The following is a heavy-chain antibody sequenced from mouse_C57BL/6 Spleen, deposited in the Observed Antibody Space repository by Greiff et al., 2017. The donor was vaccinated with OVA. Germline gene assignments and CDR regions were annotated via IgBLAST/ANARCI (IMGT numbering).Heavy chain of an antibody. V-gene: IGHV1-76*01. CDR2: IYPGSGNT. D-gene: IGHD2-4*01. CDR1: GYTFTDYY. CDR3: ERSRYDYDGGHWYFDV. J-gene: IGHJ1*03. Sequence: VQLQQSGAELVRPGASVKLSCKASGYTFTDYYINWVKQRPGQGLEWIARIYPGSGNTYYTEKFKGKATLTAEKSSSTAYMQLSSLTSEDSAVYFCERSRYDYDGGHWYFDVWGTGTTVTVSS.